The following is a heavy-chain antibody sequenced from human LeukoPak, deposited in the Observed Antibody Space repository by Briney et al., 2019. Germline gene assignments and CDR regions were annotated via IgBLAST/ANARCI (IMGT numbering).Heavy chain of an antibody. J-gene: IGHJ4*02. CDR1: GFTVSTSA. Sequence: GGSLRLSCAASGFTVSTSAMSWVRQAPGKGLEWVSAIVASDGSTYYADSVKGRFTISGDISTATLYLQMNSLRADDTAVYYCAKVLLGDGYSLDYWGQGTLVTVSS. CDR3: AKVLLGDGYSLDY. CDR2: IVASDGST. V-gene: IGHV3-23*01. D-gene: IGHD5-24*01.